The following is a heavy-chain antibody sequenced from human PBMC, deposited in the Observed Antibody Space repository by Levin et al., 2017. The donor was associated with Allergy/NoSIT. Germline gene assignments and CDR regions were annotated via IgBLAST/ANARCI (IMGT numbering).Heavy chain of an antibody. D-gene: IGHD2-8*01. CDR3: ARYFCTSDDICQWFAS. CDR2: IHYRGDT. V-gene: IGHV4-59*02. CDR1: GGSVSGYY. Sequence: SETLSLTCTVSGGSVSGYYWSWIRQPPGQGLEWIGYIHYRGDTNYSPSLKSRATISVDTSKNQLSLKLTSLTPAATAVYYCARYFCTSDDICQWFASWGQGTLVTVSP. J-gene: IGHJ5*01.